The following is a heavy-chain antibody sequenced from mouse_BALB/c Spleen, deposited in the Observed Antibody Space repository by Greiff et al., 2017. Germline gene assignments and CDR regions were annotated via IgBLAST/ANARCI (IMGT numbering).Heavy chain of an antibody. CDR2: ISYSGST. D-gene: IGHD2-2*01. Sequence: EVQLQESGPGLVKPSQSLSLTCTVTGYSITSDYAWNWIRQFPGNQLEWMGYISYSGSTSYNPSLKSRISITRDTSKNQFFLQLNSVTTEDTATYYCARSYGYDESGFAYWGQGTLVTVSA. CDR1: GYSITSDYA. J-gene: IGHJ3*01. V-gene: IGHV3-2*02. CDR3: ARSYGYDESGFAY.